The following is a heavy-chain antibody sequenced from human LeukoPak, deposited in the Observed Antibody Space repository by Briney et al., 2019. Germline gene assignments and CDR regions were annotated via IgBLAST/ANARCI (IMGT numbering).Heavy chain of an antibody. J-gene: IGHJ6*02. Sequence: PEGSLRLSCAASGFTFSSYAMSWVRQAPGKGLEWVSAISGSGGSTYYADSVKGRFTISRDNSKNTLYLQMNSLRAEDTAVYYCAKGRESGSILLDYYYYYGMDVWGQGTTVTVSS. V-gene: IGHV3-23*01. CDR1: GFTFSSYA. CDR3: AKGRESGSILLDYYYYYGMDV. CDR2: ISGSGGST. D-gene: IGHD1-26*01.